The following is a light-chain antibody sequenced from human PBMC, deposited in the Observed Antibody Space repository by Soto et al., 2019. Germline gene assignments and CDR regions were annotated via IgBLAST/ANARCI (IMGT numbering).Light chain of an antibody. V-gene: IGLV2-14*01. CDR3: SSYTSASTLLYL. Sequence: QSVLTQPASVSGSPGQSTTISCTGTSSDVGGYNYVSWYQQHPGIAPKLLIYGVTNRPSGVSTRFSGSKSGNTASLTISGLQAEDEADYHCSSYTSASTLLYLFGTGTKVTVL. CDR2: GVT. CDR1: SSDVGGYNY. J-gene: IGLJ1*01.